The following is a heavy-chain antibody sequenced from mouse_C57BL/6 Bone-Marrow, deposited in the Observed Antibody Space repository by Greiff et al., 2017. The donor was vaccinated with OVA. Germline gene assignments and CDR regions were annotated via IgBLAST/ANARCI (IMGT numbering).Heavy chain of an antibody. V-gene: IGHV1-82*01. D-gene: IGHD1-1*01. CDR3: AREVYYCGSSWDY. CDR1: GYAFSSSW. J-gene: IGHJ2*01. Sequence: VQLQQSGPELVKPGASVKISCKASGYAFSSSWMNWVKQRPGKGLEWIGRIYPGDGDTNYNGEFKGKATLTADKSSSTAYMQLSSLTSEDSAVYFGAREVYYCGSSWDYGCQGTTLTVSA. CDR2: IYPGDGDT.